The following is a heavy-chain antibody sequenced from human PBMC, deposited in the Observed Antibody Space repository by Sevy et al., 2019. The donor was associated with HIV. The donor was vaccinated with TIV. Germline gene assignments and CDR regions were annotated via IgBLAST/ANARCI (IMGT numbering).Heavy chain of an antibody. J-gene: IGHJ4*02. D-gene: IGHD3-10*01. CDR3: ARDRTYGSFIDY. Sequence: GGSLRLSCAASAFTFSTYNMNWVRQAPGKGLEWVSSIWSSSSYIYYADSVKGRFTISRDNAKNSLYLQMNSLKVEDTAVYYCARDRTYGSFIDYWGQGTLVTVSS. CDR2: IWSSSSYI. CDR1: AFTFSTYN. V-gene: IGHV3-21*01.